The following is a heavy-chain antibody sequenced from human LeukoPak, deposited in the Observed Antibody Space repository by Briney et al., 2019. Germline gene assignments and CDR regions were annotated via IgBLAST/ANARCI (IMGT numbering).Heavy chain of an antibody. CDR1: GGTFSSYA. CDR3: AREVRPEDAYDSSGYYPVPYYYYGMDV. J-gene: IGHJ6*02. D-gene: IGHD3-22*01. CDR2: IIPIFGTA. Sequence: PAASVKVSCKASGGTFSSYAISWVRQAPGQGLEWMGGIIPIFGTANYAQKFQGRVTITADESTSTAYMELSSLRSEDTAVYYCAREVRPEDAYDSSGYYPVPYYYYGMDVWGQGTTVTVSS. V-gene: IGHV1-69*01.